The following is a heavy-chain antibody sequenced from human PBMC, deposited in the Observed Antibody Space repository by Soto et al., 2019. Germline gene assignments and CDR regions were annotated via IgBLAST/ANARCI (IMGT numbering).Heavy chain of an antibody. Sequence: GGSLRLSCAASGFTFSSYAMSWVRQAPGKGLEWVSAISGSGGSTYYADSVKGRFTISRDNSKNTLYLQMNSLRAGDTAVYYCAKADFWILMGYFDYWGQGTLVTVSS. CDR3: AKADFWILMGYFDY. J-gene: IGHJ4*02. V-gene: IGHV3-23*01. CDR2: ISGSGGST. CDR1: GFTFSSYA. D-gene: IGHD3-3*01.